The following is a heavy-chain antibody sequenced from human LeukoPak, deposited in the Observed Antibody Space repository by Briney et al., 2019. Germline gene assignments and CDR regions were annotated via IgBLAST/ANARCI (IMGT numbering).Heavy chain of an antibody. D-gene: IGHD1-14*01. V-gene: IGHV1-2*02. CDR2: INPNSGGT. CDR3: ARYYPETASFDY. J-gene: IGHJ4*02. Sequence: ASVKVSCKASGYTFTGYYIHWVRQAPGQGLEWMGWINPNSGGTNYAQKFQGRVTMTRNTSISTAYMELSSLRSEDTAVYYCARYYPETASFDYWGQGTLVTVSS. CDR1: GYTFTGYY.